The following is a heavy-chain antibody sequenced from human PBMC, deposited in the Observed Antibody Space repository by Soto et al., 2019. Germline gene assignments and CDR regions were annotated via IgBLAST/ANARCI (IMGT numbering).Heavy chain of an antibody. D-gene: IGHD2-15*01. J-gene: IGHJ4*02. CDR1: GGSISNHY. CDR2: IYYNGNT. V-gene: IGHV4-59*11. Sequence: SETLSLTCSVSGGSISNHYWSWIRQPPGKGLEWIGYIYYNGNTNYNPSLKSRVTMSVDTSRNQISLKLTTVTAADAAVYYCTRASWYSEYWGQGTLVTVSS. CDR3: TRASWYSEY.